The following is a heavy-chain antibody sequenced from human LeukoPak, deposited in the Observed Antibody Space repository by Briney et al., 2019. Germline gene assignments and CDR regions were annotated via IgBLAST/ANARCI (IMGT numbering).Heavy chain of an antibody. J-gene: IGHJ3*02. V-gene: IGHV3-53*01. CDR3: ARDLSGYYPDAFDI. D-gene: IGHD3-22*01. CDR1: GFPVSSNY. CDR2: IYSGGST. Sequence: GGSLRLSCAASGFPVSSNYMSWVRQAPGKGLEWVSVIYSGGSTYYADSVKGRFTISRDNSKNTLYLQMNSLRAEDTAVYYCARDLSGYYPDAFDIWGQGTMVTVSS.